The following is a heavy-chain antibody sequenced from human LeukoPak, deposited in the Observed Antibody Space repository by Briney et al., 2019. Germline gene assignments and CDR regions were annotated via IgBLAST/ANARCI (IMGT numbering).Heavy chain of an antibody. J-gene: IGHJ4*02. D-gene: IGHD3-3*01. CDR3: ARGESGYLDY. V-gene: IGHV3-74*01. CDR2: ITNDGSST. Sequence: GGSLRLSCAASGLTFSSHWMHWVRQAPGKGLVWVSRITNDGSSTTYADSVKGRFTISRDNAKNMLYLQVNSLRAEDTAVYYCARGESGYLDYWGQGTLVTVSS. CDR1: GLTFSSHW.